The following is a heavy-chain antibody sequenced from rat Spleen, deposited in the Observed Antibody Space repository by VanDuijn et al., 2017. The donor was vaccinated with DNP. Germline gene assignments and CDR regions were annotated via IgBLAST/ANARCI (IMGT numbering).Heavy chain of an antibody. D-gene: IGHD1-2*01. CDR1: GFIFSNYW. V-gene: IGHV5-31*01. CDR2: ISYDSGTT. J-gene: IGHJ3*01. Sequence: EVQLVESGGGPVQPGRSLKLSCVASGFIFSNYWMTWIRQAPGKGLEWVASISYDSGTTYYRDSLKGRFTISRDNAESSLYLQMDSLRSEDTATYYCTTANSYGFAYWGQGTLVTVSS. CDR3: TTANSYGFAY.